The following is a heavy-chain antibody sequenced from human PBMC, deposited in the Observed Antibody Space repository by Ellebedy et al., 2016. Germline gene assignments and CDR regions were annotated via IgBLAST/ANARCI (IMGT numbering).Heavy chain of an antibody. V-gene: IGHV3-11*06. CDR2: ISSSSSYT. Sequence: GESLKISCAASGFTFSDYYMSWIRQAPGKGLEWVSYISSSSSYTNYADSVKGRFTISRDNAKNSLYLQMNSLRAEDTAVYYCARDGSGSYPYWGQGTLVTVSS. CDR1: GFTFSDYY. CDR3: ARDGSGSYPY. J-gene: IGHJ4*02. D-gene: IGHD1-26*01.